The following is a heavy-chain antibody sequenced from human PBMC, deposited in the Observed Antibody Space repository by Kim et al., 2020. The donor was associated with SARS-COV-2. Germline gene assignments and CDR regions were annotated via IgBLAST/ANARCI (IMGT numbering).Heavy chain of an antibody. CDR1: GFTFSSYW. V-gene: IGHV3-7*01. D-gene: IGHD3-3*01. Sequence: GGSLRLSCAASGFTFSSYWMSWVRQAPGKGLEWVANIKQDGSEKYYVDSVKGRFTISRDNAKNSLSLQMNSLRAEDTAVYYCASRLYYDFWSGYSFDYWGQGTLVTVSS. CDR2: IKQDGSEK. CDR3: ASRLYYDFWSGYSFDY. J-gene: IGHJ4*02.